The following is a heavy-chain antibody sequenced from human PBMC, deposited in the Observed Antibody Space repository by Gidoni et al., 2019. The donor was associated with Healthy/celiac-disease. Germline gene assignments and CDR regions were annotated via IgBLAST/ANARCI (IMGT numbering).Heavy chain of an antibody. CDR3: AREGYSYGYPFDY. CDR2: IIPILGIA. D-gene: IGHD5-18*01. J-gene: IGHJ4*02. Sequence: QVQLVQSGAEVKTPGSSVKVYCKASGGTFSSYAISWVRQAPGQGFAWVGRIIPILGIANYAQKFQGRVTITEDKPTSTAYMELSSLRSEDTAVYYCAREGYSYGYPFDYWGQGTLVTVSS. CDR1: GGTFSSYA. V-gene: IGHV1-69*04.